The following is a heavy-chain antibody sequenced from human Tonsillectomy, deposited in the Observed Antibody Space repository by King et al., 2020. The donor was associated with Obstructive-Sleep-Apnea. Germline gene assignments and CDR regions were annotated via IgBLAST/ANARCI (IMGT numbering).Heavy chain of an antibody. V-gene: IGHV1-46*03. J-gene: IGHJ6*02. D-gene: IGHD2-15*01. CDR1: GYTFTTYS. Sequence: VQLLQSGPEVKKPGASVKVSCKASGYTFTTYSLHWVRQATGQGLEWVGMIDPRGGDTTYAQNFQGRLTMTRDTSTNTFYVDLSNLRSEDTAVFYCASRGSRDPDYYGLDVWGLGTTVTVSS. CDR2: IDPRGGDT. CDR3: ASRGSRDPDYYGLDV.